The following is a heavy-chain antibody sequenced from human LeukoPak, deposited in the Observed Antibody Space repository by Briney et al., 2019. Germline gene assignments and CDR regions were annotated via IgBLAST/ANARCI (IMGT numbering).Heavy chain of an antibody. J-gene: IGHJ3*02. CDR2: ISNSGGST. Sequence: TGGSLRPSCAASGFTFSSYAMTWVRQAPGKGLEWVSTISNSGGSTYYADSVKGRFTISRDNSKNTLYLHMNSLRDEDTAVYYCAKDTTIWGQGTMVTVSS. CDR3: AKDTTI. CDR1: GFTFSSYA. D-gene: IGHD1-26*01. V-gene: IGHV3-23*01.